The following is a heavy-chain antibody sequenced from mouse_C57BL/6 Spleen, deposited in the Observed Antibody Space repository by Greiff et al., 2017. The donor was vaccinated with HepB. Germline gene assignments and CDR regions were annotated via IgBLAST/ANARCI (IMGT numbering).Heavy chain of an antibody. D-gene: IGHD5-5*01. Sequence: EVKLQESGGGLVKPGGSLKLSCAASGFTFSSYAMSWVRQTPEKRLEWVATISDGGSYTYYPDNVKGRFTISRDNAKNNLYLQMSHLKSEDTAMYYCARSLPHFAYWGQGTLVTVSA. CDR1: GFTFSSYA. CDR3: ARSLPHFAY. J-gene: IGHJ3*01. V-gene: IGHV5-4*03. CDR2: ISDGGSYT.